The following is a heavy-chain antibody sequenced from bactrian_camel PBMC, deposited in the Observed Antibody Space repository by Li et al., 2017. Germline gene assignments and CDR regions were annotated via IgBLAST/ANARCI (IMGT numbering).Heavy chain of an antibody. Sequence: HVQLVESGGDSVQTGGSLRLSCPATGSKFLYHMGWFRQVPGKEREGVASWGRNGYIRPESRKGRFTLSRVNAKNTLYLQMNSLKPEGTAVYYCAAQRFYRGPPLSKDEYNYWGQGTQVTVS. D-gene: IGHD6*01. V-gene: IGHV3S63*01. CDR2: WGRNGY. CDR3: AAQRFYRGPPLSKDEYNY. J-gene: IGHJ4*01. CDR1: GSKFLYH.